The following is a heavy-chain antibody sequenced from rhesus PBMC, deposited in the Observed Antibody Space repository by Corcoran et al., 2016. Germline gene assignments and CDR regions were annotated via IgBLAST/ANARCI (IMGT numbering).Heavy chain of an antibody. Sequence: EVQLVESGGGLVQPGGSLRLSCAASGFTFSDYYMNWVRQAPGKGPEWVGFSMNKANGGTAEYAVSGKVRFTISRDDSKSIASLQMNSLKTEDTAVYYCARRIAAASFDYWGQGVLVTVSS. CDR1: GFTFSDYY. J-gene: IGHJ4*01. D-gene: IGHD6-25*01. CDR3: ARRIAAASFDY. V-gene: IGHV3S22*01. CDR2: SMNKANGGTA.